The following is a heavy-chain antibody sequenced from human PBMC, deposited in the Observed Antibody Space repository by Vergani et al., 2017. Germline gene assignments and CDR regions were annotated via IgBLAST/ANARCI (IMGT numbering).Heavy chain of an antibody. CDR2: IKEDGTEK. Sequence: VQLVESGGGVVQPGRSLRLSCAASGFTFSSYAMHWVRQAPGKGLEWVANIKEDGTEKYYLDSVKGRFTISRDIAENSIYLEMNSLRVEDTAVYYCAREGVPRCCIVGAPDFWGQGTQVTVSS. CDR3: AREGVPRCCIVGAPDF. V-gene: IGHV3-7*01. CDR1: GFTFSSYA. D-gene: IGHD1-26*01. J-gene: IGHJ4*02.